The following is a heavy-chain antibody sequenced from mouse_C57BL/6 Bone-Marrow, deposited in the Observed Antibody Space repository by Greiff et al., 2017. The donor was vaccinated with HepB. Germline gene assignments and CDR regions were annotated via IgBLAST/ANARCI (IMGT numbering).Heavy chain of an antibody. V-gene: IGHV5-17*01. CDR3: ARYWYFDY. Sequence: EVHLVESGGGLVKPGGSLKLSCAASGFTFSDYGMHWVRLAPEKGLEWVAYISSGSSTIYYADTVKGRFTISRDNAKNTLFLQMTSLRSEDTAMYYCARYWYFDYWGQGTTLTVSS. CDR1: GFTFSDYG. D-gene: IGHD4-1*01. CDR2: ISSGSSTI. J-gene: IGHJ2*01.